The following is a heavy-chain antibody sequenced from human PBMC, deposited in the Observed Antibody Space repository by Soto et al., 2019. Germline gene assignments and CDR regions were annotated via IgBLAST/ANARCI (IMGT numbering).Heavy chain of an antibody. Sequence: SETLSLTCAVYGGSFSGYYWSWIRQPPGKGLEWIGEINHSGSTNYNPSLKSRVTISVDTSKNQFSLKLSSVTAADTAVYYCARGRTYYDYVWGSYRPLPYFDYWGQGTLVTVSS. D-gene: IGHD3-16*02. CDR3: ARGRTYYDYVWGSYRPLPYFDY. CDR1: GGSFSGYY. J-gene: IGHJ4*02. CDR2: INHSGST. V-gene: IGHV4-34*01.